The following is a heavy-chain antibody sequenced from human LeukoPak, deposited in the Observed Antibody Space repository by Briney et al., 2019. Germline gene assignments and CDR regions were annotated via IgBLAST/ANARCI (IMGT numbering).Heavy chain of an antibody. V-gene: IGHV3-30*19. D-gene: IGHD4-23*01. CDR3: ARGAHKRDDYGGFFDY. Sequence: GGSLRLSCAASRFSFSSYGMHWVRQAPGKGLEWEAVISSDGSKKDHADSVKGRFTISRDNSKNTVYLQMNSLRVEDTAVYYCARGAHKRDDYGGFFDYWGQGTLVTVSS. CDR1: RFSFSSYG. J-gene: IGHJ4*02. CDR2: ISSDGSKK.